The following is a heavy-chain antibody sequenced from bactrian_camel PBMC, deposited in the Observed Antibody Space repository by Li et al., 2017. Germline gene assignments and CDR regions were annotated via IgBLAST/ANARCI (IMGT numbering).Heavy chain of an antibody. V-gene: IGHV3S40*01. Sequence: VQLVESGGGSVQAGGSLRLSCGSSSGYTVSSYCMGWFRQAPGKGLEWVSSINRGGGSTFYADSVKDRFTISRDNAKNTIYLHLKSLKAEDSAMYYCIAGGYGGSWEASLTSGYWGQGTQVTVS. J-gene: IGHJ6*01. CDR2: INRGGGST. CDR1: GYTVSSYC. CDR3: IAGGYGGSWEASLTSGY. D-gene: IGHD6*01.